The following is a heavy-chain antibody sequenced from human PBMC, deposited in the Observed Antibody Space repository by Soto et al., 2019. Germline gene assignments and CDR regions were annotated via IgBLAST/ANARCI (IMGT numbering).Heavy chain of an antibody. V-gene: IGHV1-3*01. Sequence: GASVKVSCKASGYTFTSYAMHWVRQAPGQRLEWMGWMNASSGNAEYSQKFQGRVTMTRNTSISTAYMELSSLRSEDTAVYYCARELGCGGDCYSYYYYYYGMDVWGQGTTVTVS. CDR2: MNASSGNA. CDR3: ARELGCGGDCYSYYYYYYGMDV. CDR1: GYTFTSYA. D-gene: IGHD2-21*02. J-gene: IGHJ6*02.